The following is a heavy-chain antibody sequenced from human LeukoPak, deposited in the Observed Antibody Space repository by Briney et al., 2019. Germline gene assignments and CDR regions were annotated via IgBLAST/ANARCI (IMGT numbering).Heavy chain of an antibody. Sequence: GGSLRLSCAASGFTFSNYDMHWVRQGTGNGLEWVSGIDTAGDTYYPGSVKGRFTISRENAKNSLYLQMNSLRAGDTAVYYCARVLTARSGGYDAFDIWGQGTMVTASS. D-gene: IGHD6-25*01. J-gene: IGHJ3*02. CDR3: ARVLTARSGGYDAFDI. V-gene: IGHV3-13*01. CDR2: IDTAGDT. CDR1: GFTFSNYD.